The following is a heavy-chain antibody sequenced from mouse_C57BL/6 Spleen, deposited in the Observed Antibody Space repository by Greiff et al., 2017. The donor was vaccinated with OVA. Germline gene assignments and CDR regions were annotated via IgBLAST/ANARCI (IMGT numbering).Heavy chain of an antibody. CDR2: IRLKSDNYAT. V-gene: IGHV6-3*01. J-gene: IGHJ2*01. CDR3: TMMGRLYCDY. D-gene: IGHD2-3*01. Sequence: EVKVEESGGGLVQPGGSMKLSCVASGFTFSNYWMNWVRQSPEKGLEWVAQIRLKSDNYATHYAESVKGRFTISRDDSKSSVYLQMNNLRAEDTGIYYCTMMGRLYCDYWGQGTTLTVSS. CDR1: GFTFSNYW.